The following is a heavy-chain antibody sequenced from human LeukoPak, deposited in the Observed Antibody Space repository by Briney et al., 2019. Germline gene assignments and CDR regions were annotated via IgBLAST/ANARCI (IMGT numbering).Heavy chain of an antibody. CDR1: GDSIITYY. CDR3: ARDAENYLSGGLDY. CDR2: IYSTGST. J-gene: IGHJ4*02. V-gene: IGHV4-4*07. Sequence: PSETLSLTCSVSGDSIITYYWSWIRQPAGEGLEWIGRIYSTGSTNYNPSLKSRVTMSVDTSKNQFSLKLSSVTSADTAVYYCARDAENYLSGGLDYWGQGTLVTVSS. D-gene: IGHD3-10*01.